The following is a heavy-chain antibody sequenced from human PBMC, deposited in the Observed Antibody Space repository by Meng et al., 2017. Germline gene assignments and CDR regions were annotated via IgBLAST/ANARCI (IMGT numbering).Heavy chain of an antibody. Sequence: QVQRVQSVSEMKKSEASVKVSCKASGYTFTSYGMNWVRQAPGQGLEWMGWINTNTGNPTYAQGFTGRFVFSLDTSVSTAYLQISSLEAEDTAVYFCARDNGANGFDYWGQGTLVTVSS. CDR1: GYTFTSYG. V-gene: IGHV7-4-1*02. CDR3: ARDNGANGFDY. CDR2: INTNTGNP. D-gene: IGHD4/OR15-4a*01. J-gene: IGHJ4*02.